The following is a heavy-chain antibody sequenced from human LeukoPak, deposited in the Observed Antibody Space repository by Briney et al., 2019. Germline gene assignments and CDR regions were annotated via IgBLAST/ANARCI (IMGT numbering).Heavy chain of an antibody. V-gene: IGHV3-21*01. Sequence: GGSLRLSCAASGFTFSSYSMNWVRQAPGKGLEWVSSISSSSSYIYYADSVKGRFTISRDNAKNSLYLQMNSLRAEDTAVYYCARDHNRYSSGRVPDYWGQGTLVTVSS. J-gene: IGHJ4*02. CDR2: ISSSSSYI. CDR3: ARDHNRYSSGRVPDY. D-gene: IGHD6-19*01. CDR1: GFTFSSYS.